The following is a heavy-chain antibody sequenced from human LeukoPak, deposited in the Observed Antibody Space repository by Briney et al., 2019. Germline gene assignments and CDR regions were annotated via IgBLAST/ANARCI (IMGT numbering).Heavy chain of an antibody. CDR3: ARGAADIDP. V-gene: IGHV3-21*01. CDR1: GFTFSSYS. J-gene: IGHJ5*02. CDR2: ISSSSSYI. Sequence: GTSLRLSCAASGFTFSSYSMNWVRQAPGKGLEWVSSISSSSSYIYYADSVKGRFTISRDNAKNSLYLQMNSLRAEDTAMYYCARGAADIDPWGQGTLVTVSS. D-gene: IGHD3-9*01.